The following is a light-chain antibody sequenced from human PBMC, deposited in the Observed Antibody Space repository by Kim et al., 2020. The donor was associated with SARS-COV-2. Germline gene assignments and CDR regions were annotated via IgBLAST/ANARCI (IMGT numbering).Light chain of an antibody. V-gene: IGKV1-39*01. CDR1: QDISRY. Sequence: DIQMTQSPSSLSASVGDRVTITCRASQDISRYLNWYQQKPGKAPKLLIYTASSLQSGVPSRFTGSGSETDFTLTISSLQPEDFATYFCQQTYSASRTFGQGAKVDIK. CDR3: QQTYSASRT. J-gene: IGKJ1*01. CDR2: TAS.